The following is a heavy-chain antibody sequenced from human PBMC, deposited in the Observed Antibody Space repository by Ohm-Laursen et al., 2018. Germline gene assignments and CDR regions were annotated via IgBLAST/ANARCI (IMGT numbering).Heavy chain of an antibody. Sequence: SLRLSCTASGFTFSSYAMSWVRQAPGKGLEWVSGISDSGGGTYYADSVKGRFTISRDNSKNTLYLQMNSLRAEDTAVYYCARASSSIAVAGLDYWGQGILVTVSS. D-gene: IGHD6-19*01. V-gene: IGHV3-23*01. CDR3: ARASSSIAVAGLDY. CDR2: ISDSGGGT. J-gene: IGHJ4*02. CDR1: GFTFSSYA.